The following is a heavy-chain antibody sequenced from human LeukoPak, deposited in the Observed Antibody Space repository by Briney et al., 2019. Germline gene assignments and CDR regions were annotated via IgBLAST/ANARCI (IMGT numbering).Heavy chain of an antibody. Sequence: GGSLRLSCAASGFTFSSYAMHWVRQAPGKGLEWVSAISGSGGSTYYADSVKGRFTISRDNSKNTLYLQMNSLRAEDTAVYYCAKVDSSSWYVDYWGQGTLVTVSS. J-gene: IGHJ4*02. CDR1: GFTFSSYA. V-gene: IGHV3-23*01. CDR2: ISGSGGST. D-gene: IGHD6-13*01. CDR3: AKVDSSSWYVDY.